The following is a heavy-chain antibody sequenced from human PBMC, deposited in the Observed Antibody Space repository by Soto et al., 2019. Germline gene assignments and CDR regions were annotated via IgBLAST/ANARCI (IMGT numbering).Heavy chain of an antibody. CDR3: ARDRITIFGGDYYYYGMDV. D-gene: IGHD3-3*01. CDR2: IYSGGGT. CDR1: GFTVSSNY. J-gene: IGHJ6*02. Sequence: PGGSLRLSCAASGFTVSSNYMSWVRQAPGKGLEWVSLIYSGGGTYFADSVKGRFTISRDNSKNTLYLQMNSLRAEDTAIYYCARDRITIFGGDYYYYGMDVWGQGTTLTVSS. V-gene: IGHV3-53*01.